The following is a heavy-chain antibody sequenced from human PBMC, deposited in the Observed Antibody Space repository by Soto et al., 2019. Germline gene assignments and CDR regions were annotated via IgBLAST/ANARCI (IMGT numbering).Heavy chain of an antibody. CDR3: ARPVTTVYYYYGMDV. CDR2: IIPIFGTA. J-gene: IGHJ6*02. V-gene: IGHV1-69*13. CDR1: GGTFSSYA. D-gene: IGHD4-4*01. Sequence: SVKVSCKASGGTFSSYAISWVRQAPRQGLEWMGGIIPIFGTANYAQKFQGRVTITADESTSTAYMELSSLRSEDTAVYYCARPVTTVYYYYGMDVWGQGTTVTVSS.